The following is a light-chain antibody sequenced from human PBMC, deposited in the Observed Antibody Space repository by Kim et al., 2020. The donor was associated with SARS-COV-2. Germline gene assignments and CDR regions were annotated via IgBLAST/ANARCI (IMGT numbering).Light chain of an antibody. CDR1: SSDIGSYTH. V-gene: IGLV2-14*01. J-gene: IGLJ3*02. CDR2: EVT. Sequence: GQSITISCSGTSSDIGSYTHVSWYQQPPGTVTKLMIYEVTNRPSGISNRFSGSKSGNTASLTISGLQAEDEGDYYCSAYTTSGTWVFGGGTKVTVL. CDR3: SAYTTSGTWV.